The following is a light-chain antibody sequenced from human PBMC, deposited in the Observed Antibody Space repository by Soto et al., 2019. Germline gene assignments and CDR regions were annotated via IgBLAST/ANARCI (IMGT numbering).Light chain of an antibody. CDR3: QHYNSYSEA. J-gene: IGKJ1*01. CDR2: KAS. Sequence: QSPSTLSGSVGDRVTITCRASQTISSWLAWYQQKPGKAPKLLIYKASTLKSGVPSRFSGSGSGTEFTLTISSLQPDDFATYYCQHYNSYSEAFGQGTKV. V-gene: IGKV1-5*03. CDR1: QTISSW.